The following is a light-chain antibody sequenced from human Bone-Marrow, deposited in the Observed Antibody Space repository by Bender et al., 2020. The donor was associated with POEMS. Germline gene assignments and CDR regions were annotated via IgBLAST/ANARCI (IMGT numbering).Light chain of an antibody. CDR2: DVN. CDR3: QVWDSSSDHHV. Sequence: SYVLTQPPSVSVAPGQTASISCGGENIGAETVHWYRQKPGQAPALVVYDVNNRPSGIPERFSGSNSGNTATLTISRVEAGDEADYYCQVWDSSSDHHVFATGTKVTVL. J-gene: IGLJ1*01. V-gene: IGLV3-21*02. CDR1: NIGAET.